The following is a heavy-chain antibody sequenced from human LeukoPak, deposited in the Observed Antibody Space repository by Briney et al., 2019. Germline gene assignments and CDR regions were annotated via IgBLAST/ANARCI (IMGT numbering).Heavy chain of an antibody. Sequence: ASVKVSCKASGGTFSSYAISWVRQAPGQGLEWMGGIIPIFGTANYAQKFQGRVTITTDESTSTAYMELSGLRSEDTAVYYCARGELENYYYYMDVWGKGTTVTVSS. D-gene: IGHD3-10*01. CDR1: GGTFSSYA. CDR2: IIPIFGTA. J-gene: IGHJ6*03. CDR3: ARGELENYYYYMDV. V-gene: IGHV1-69*05.